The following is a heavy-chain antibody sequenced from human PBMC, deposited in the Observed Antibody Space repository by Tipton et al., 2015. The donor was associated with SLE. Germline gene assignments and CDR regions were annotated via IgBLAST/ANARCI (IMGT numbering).Heavy chain of an antibody. D-gene: IGHD3-22*01. V-gene: IGHV4-59*05. CDR1: GGSISSYY. CDR2: IYYSGST. Sequence: TLSLTCTVSGGSISSYYWSWIRQPPGKGLEWIGSIYYSGSTYYNPSLKSRVTISVDTSKNQFSLKLSSVTAADTAVYYCARQGPGDYYDSSGYYQGWYFDLWGRGTLVTVSS. J-gene: IGHJ2*01. CDR3: ARQGPGDYYDSSGYYQGWYFDL.